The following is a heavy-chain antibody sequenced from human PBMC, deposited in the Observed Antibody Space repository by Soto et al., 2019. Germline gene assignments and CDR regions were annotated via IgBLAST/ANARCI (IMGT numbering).Heavy chain of an antibody. D-gene: IGHD4-17*01. V-gene: IGHV3-30*18. CDR3: AKGDYGDYVPWGP. CDR2: ISYDGSNK. J-gene: IGHJ5*02. Sequence: HPGGSLRLSCAASGFTFSSYGMHWVRQAPGKGLEWVAVISYDGSNKYYADSVKGRFTISRDNSKNTLYLQMNSLRAEDTAVYYCAKGDYGDYVPWGPWGQGTLVTVSS. CDR1: GFTFSSYG.